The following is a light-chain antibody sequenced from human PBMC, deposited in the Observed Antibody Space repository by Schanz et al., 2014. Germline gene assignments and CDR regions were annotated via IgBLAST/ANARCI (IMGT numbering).Light chain of an antibody. J-gene: IGKJ2*01. V-gene: IGKV3D-20*02. Sequence: EVVMTQSPDTLSVSPGERATLSCRASQTVSSTSLAWYQQKPGQAPRLLIYGASSRATGIPDRFSGSGSGTDFTLTISRLEPEDFAVYYCQQRSNWPDTFGQGTKLEIK. CDR2: GAS. CDR3: QQRSNWPDT. CDR1: QTVSSTS.